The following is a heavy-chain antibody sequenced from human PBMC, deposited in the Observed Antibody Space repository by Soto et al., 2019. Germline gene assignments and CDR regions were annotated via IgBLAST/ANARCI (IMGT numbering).Heavy chain of an antibody. CDR2: ISGSGGST. J-gene: IGHJ4*02. D-gene: IGHD2-2*01. CDR3: AKVRVGCSSTSCYGFDY. CDR1: GFTFSSYA. V-gene: IGHV3-23*01. Sequence: EVQLLESGGGLVQPGGSLRLSCAASGFTFSSYAMSWVRQAPAKGLEWVSAISGSGGSTYYADSVKGRFTISRDNSKNTLYLQMNSLRAEDTAVYYCAKVRVGCSSTSCYGFDYWGQGTLVTVSS.